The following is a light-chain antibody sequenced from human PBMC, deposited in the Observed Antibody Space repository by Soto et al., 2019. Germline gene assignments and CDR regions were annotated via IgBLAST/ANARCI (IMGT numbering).Light chain of an antibody. V-gene: IGLV1-47*01. Sequence: QSVLTQPPSASGTPGQRVTISCSGSSSNIGRNYVYWYQQLPGTAPKLLIYRNNQRPSGVPDRFSGSKSGTSASLAISGLRSEDEADYYCAAWDDSLSGRYVVFGGGTKVTVL. J-gene: IGLJ2*01. CDR3: AAWDDSLSGRYVV. CDR1: SSNIGRNY. CDR2: RNN.